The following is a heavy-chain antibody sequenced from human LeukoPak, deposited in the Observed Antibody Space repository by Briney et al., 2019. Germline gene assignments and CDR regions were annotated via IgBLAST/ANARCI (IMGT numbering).Heavy chain of an antibody. D-gene: IGHD4-17*01. Sequence: SETLSLTCAVSGGSISRGGYSWSWIRQPPGKGLEWIGYIYHSGSTYYNPSLKSRVTISVDRSKNQFSLKLSSVTAADTAVYYCARGTVTTASFLDYWGQGTLVTVSS. J-gene: IGHJ4*02. CDR2: IYHSGST. CDR1: GGSISRGGYS. V-gene: IGHV4-30-2*01. CDR3: ARGTVTTASFLDY.